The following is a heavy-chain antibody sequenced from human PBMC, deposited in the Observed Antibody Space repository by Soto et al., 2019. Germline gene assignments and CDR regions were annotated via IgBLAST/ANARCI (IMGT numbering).Heavy chain of an antibody. D-gene: IGHD1-1*01. Sequence: QVQLQESGPGLVKPSQTLSLTCSVSGGSISSGGYYWSWIRQHPGKGLEWIGYIYYSGSTYYNPSLQSRVTISVDTSKNPFSLKLSSVTAADTAVYYCARWPQLEPRFDYWGQGTLVTVSS. CDR1: GGSISSGGYY. CDR3: ARWPQLEPRFDY. J-gene: IGHJ4*02. V-gene: IGHV4-31*03. CDR2: IYYSGST.